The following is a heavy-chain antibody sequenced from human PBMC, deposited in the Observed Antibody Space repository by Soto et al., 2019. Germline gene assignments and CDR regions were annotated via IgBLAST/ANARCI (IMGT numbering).Heavy chain of an antibody. D-gene: IGHD3-9*01. CDR2: ISAYNGNT. J-gene: IGHJ4*02. CDR3: ARDTDYDILTGHFDY. V-gene: IGHV1-18*01. CDR1: GYTFTSYC. Sequence: ASVKVSCKASGYTFTSYCISWVRQAPGQGLEWMGWISAYNGNTNYAQKLQGRVTMTTDTSTSTAYMELRSLRSDDTAVYYCARDTDYDILTGHFDYWGQGTLVTVSS.